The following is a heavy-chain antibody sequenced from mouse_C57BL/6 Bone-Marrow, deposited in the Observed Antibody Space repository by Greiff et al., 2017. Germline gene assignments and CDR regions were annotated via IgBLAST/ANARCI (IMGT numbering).Heavy chain of an antibody. CDR1: GFTFSDYG. CDR3: ARRGYYWYFDV. Sequence: EVKLVDSGGGLVQPGGSLKLSCAASGFTFSDYGMVWVRQAPRKGPEWVAFISNLAYSIYYADTVTGRFTISRENAKNTLYLEMSSLRSEDTAMYYCARRGYYWYFDVWGTGTTVTVSS. D-gene: IGHD2-2*01. J-gene: IGHJ1*03. V-gene: IGHV5-15*01. CDR2: ISNLAYSI.